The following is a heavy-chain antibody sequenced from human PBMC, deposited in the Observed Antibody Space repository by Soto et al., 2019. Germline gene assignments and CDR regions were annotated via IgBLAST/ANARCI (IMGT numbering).Heavy chain of an antibody. Sequence: GGSLRLSCATCGFSFSNYAMSWVRQAPGKGLEWVAGITSTGYTYYVESLKGRFTISRDNSKNTVSLQMNSLRAEDTAVYYCAKDLIDYSISYFDYWGQGTLVTVSS. CDR1: GFSFSNYA. V-gene: IGHV3-23*01. CDR3: AKDLIDYSISYFDY. CDR2: ITSTGYT. J-gene: IGHJ4*02. D-gene: IGHD4-4*01.